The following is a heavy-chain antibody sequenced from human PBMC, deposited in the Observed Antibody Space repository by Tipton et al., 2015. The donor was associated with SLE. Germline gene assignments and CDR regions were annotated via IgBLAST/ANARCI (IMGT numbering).Heavy chain of an antibody. Sequence: QLVQSGPEVKKPGESLRISCKGSGYSFTSYWIGWVRQMPGKGLEWMGIIYPGDSDTRYSPSFQGQVTISADKSISTAYLQWSSLKASDTAMYYCARREAGATPYWYFDLWGRGTLVTVSS. D-gene: IGHD6-13*01. CDR2: IYPGDSDT. CDR1: GYSFTSYW. V-gene: IGHV5-51*01. CDR3: ARREAGATPYWYFDL. J-gene: IGHJ2*01.